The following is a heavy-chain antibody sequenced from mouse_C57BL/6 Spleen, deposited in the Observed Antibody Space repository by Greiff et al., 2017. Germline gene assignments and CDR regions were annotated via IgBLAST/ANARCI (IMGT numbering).Heavy chain of an antibody. CDR3: AREGSYGSVDY. Sequence: QVQLKQPGAELVRPGSSVKLSCKASGYTFTSYWMHWVKQRPIQGLEWIGNIDPSDSETHYNQKFKDKATLTVDKSSSTAYMQLSSLTSEDSAVYYCAREGSYGSVDYWGQGTTLTVSS. D-gene: IGHD1-1*01. J-gene: IGHJ2*01. V-gene: IGHV1-52*01. CDR2: IDPSDSET. CDR1: GYTFTSYW.